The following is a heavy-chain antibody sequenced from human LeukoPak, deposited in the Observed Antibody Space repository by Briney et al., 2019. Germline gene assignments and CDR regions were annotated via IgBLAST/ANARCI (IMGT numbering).Heavy chain of an antibody. Sequence: GGSLRLSCAASGFTFSSYGMHWVRQAPGKGLEWVAFIRYDGSNKYYADSVKGRFTISRDNSKNTLYLQMNSLRAKDTAVYYCAKDKGGSYEGYFDYWGQGTLVTVSS. CDR1: GFTFSSYG. CDR2: IRYDGSNK. CDR3: AKDKGGSYEGYFDY. V-gene: IGHV3-30*02. J-gene: IGHJ4*02. D-gene: IGHD1-26*01.